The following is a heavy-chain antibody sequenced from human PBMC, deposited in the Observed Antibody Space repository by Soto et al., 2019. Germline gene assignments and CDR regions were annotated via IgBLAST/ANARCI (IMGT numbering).Heavy chain of an antibody. V-gene: IGHV4-34*01. CDR1: GGSFSDYY. J-gene: IGHJ4*02. CDR3: ARGRVTMVRGGIGY. CDR2: INHSGST. Sequence: SETLSLTCAVYGGSFSDYYWSWIRQPPGKGLEWIGEINHSGSTHYDPSLKSRVTISVDTSKNQFSLKLSSVTAADTAVYYCARGRVTMVRGGIGYWGQGTLVTVSS. D-gene: IGHD3-10*01.